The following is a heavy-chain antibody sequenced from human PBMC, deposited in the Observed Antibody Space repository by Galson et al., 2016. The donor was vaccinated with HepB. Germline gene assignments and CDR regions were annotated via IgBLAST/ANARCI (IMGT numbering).Heavy chain of an antibody. V-gene: IGHV3-7*01. Sequence: SLRLSCAASGFTFINYWMSCVRQAPGKGLEWVANIKQDGSEKSYVDSVKGRFTVSRDNAKNSLYLQMNSLRAEDTAVYYCAREGLVWDAFDVWGQGTMVSVSS. J-gene: IGHJ3*01. D-gene: IGHD3-10*01. CDR1: GFTFINYW. CDR2: IKQDGSEK. CDR3: AREGLVWDAFDV.